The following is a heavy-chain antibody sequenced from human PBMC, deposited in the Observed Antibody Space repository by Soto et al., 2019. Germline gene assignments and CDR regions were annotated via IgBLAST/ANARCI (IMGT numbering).Heavy chain of an antibody. CDR3: ARTYDYVWGGYRYNGAFDI. D-gene: IGHD3-16*02. J-gene: IGHJ3*02. CDR1: SFPVSSYY. CDR2: IYSGGST. Sequence: GGSLRLSCAASSFPVSSYYMSWARKATGKGLEWVSVIYSGGSTYYADSVKGRFTISRDNSKNTLYLQMNSLRAEDTAVYYCARTYDYVWGGYRYNGAFDIWGQGTMVTVSS. V-gene: IGHV3-53*01.